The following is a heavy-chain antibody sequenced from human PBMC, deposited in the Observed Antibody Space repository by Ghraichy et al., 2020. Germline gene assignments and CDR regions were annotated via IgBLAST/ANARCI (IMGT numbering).Heavy chain of an antibody. CDR3: AKVLRGTTSGSFGLAFDI. CDR2: ISGSGGST. CDR1: GFTFSSYA. V-gene: IGHV3-23*01. J-gene: IGHJ3*02. D-gene: IGHD1-26*01. Sequence: ETLSLTCAASGFTFSSYAMRWVRQAPGKGLEWVSAISGSGGSTYYADSVKGRFTISRDNSKNTLYLQMNSLRAEDTAVYYCAKVLRGTTSGSFGLAFDIWGQGTMVTVSS.